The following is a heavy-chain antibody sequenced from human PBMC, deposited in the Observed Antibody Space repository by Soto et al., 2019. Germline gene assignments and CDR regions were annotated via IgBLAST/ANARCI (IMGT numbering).Heavy chain of an antibody. J-gene: IGHJ4*02. Sequence: QVQLVQSGAEEKKPGASVKVSCKASGYTFTSYTMHWVRQAAGQRLEWMGWINAGNGNTKYSQNFQGRVTITRDTSASTAYMELSSLRSEDTAVYYCARDLYYDFWSGCFDYWGQGTLVTVSS. D-gene: IGHD3-3*01. CDR3: ARDLYYDFWSGCFDY. CDR2: INAGNGNT. V-gene: IGHV1-3*05. CDR1: GYTFTSYT.